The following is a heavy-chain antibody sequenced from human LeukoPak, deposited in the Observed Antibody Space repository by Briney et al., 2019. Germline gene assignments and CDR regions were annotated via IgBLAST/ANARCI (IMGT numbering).Heavy chain of an antibody. CDR1: GFTFSGYA. CDR3: AKDSSRDVVVPAAMPIDY. D-gene: IGHD2-2*01. Sequence: GGSLRLSCVASGFTFSGYAMTWVRQAPGKGLEWVSSISGSGGSTFYATSLRGRFTISRDNSKNTLYLQMNGLRAEDTAIYCCAKDSSRDVVVPAAMPIDYWGQGTLVTVSS. V-gene: IGHV3-23*01. J-gene: IGHJ4*02. CDR2: ISGSGGST.